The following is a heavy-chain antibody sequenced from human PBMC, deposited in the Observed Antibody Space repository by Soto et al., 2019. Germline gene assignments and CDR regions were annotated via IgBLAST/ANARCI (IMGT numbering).Heavy chain of an antibody. V-gene: IGHV3-15*01. Sequence: EVQLVESGGGLVKPGGSLRLSCAGSGFSFSQPWMSWVRQAPGKGLEWIGRIKSKIHGETIDYSAPVKGRFTVSRDDSKNVLFLQMDRLEAEDTGIYYCTAGFYNIGGVDSWGQGAQVTVSS. CDR2: IKSKIHGETI. J-gene: IGHJ4*02. D-gene: IGHD2-21*01. CDR3: TAGFYNIGGVDS. CDR1: GFSFSQPW.